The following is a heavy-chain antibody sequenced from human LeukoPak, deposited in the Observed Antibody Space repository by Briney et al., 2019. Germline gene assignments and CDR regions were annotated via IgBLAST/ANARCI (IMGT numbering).Heavy chain of an antibody. J-gene: IGHJ4*02. D-gene: IGHD3-22*01. CDR1: GFTFSDCY. CDR2: ISSSGSTI. V-gene: IGHV3-11*04. CDR3: ARAGYYYDSSGTEFDY. Sequence: GGSLRLSCAASGFTFSDCYMSWIRQAPGKGLEWVSYISSSGSTIYYADSVKGRFTISRDNSKNTLYLQMNSLRAEDTAVYYCARAGYYYDSSGTEFDYWGQGTLVTVSS.